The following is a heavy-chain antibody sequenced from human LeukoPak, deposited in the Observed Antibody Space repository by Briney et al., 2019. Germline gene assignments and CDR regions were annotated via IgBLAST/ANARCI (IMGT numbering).Heavy chain of an antibody. J-gene: IGHJ6*03. CDR3: ARTAAAGIFYYYYCYMDV. V-gene: IGHV4-34*01. Sequence: SETLSLTCAVYGGSFSGYYWSWIRQPPGKGLEWIGEINHSGSTNYNPSLKSRVTISVDTSKNQFSLKLSSVTAADTAVYYCARTAAAGIFYYYYCYMDVWGKGTTVTVSS. CDR1: GGSFSGYY. D-gene: IGHD6-13*01. CDR2: INHSGST.